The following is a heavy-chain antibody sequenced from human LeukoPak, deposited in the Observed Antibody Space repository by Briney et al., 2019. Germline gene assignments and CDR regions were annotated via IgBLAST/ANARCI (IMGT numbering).Heavy chain of an antibody. D-gene: IGHD3-22*01. V-gene: IGHV4-59*01. CDR2: IYYSGST. Sequence: SETLSLTCSVSAGSISRYYWSWIRQPPGKGLEWIGYIYYSGSTNYNPSLKSRVTMSLDTSRNQFSLRLSSVTAADTAVYYCAREYHYYDTRGYYYFDYWGQGTLVTVSS. J-gene: IGHJ4*02. CDR3: AREYHYYDTRGYYYFDY. CDR1: AGSISRYY.